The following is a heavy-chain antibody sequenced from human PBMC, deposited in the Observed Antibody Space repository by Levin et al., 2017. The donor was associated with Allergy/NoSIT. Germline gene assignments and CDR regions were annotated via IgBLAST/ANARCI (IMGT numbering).Heavy chain of an antibody. CDR2: IYWNDEK. V-gene: IGHV2-5*01. J-gene: IGHJ6*02. CDR1: GFSLTTSGVG. D-gene: IGHD4-17*01. CDR3: AHRTTVTKNWYYHYYGMDV. Sequence: SGPALVKPTQTLTLTCSLSGFSLTTSGVGVGWIRQPPGKALEWLAVIYWNDEKRYSASLKSRLTITKDTSKNQVVLTMTNMDPVDTATYYCAHRTTVTKNWYYHYYGMDVWGQGTPVTVSS.